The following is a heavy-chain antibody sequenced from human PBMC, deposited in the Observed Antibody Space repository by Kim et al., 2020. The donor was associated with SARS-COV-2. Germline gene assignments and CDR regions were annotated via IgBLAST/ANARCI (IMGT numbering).Heavy chain of an antibody. D-gene: IGHD6-13*01. V-gene: IGHV4-4*07. CDR1: GGSISSYY. CDR2: IYTSGST. Sequence: SETLSLTCTVSGGSISSYYWSWIRQPAGKGLEWIGRIYTSGSTNYNPSLKSRVTMSVDTSKNQFSLKLSSVTAADTAVYYCARCYSSPPHYYYYGMDVWGQGTTVTVSS. J-gene: IGHJ6*02. CDR3: ARCYSSPPHYYYYGMDV.